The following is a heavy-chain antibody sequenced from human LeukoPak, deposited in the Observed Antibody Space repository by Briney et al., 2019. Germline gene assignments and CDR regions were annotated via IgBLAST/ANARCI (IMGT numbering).Heavy chain of an antibody. CDR2: ISGSGGST. J-gene: IGHJ4*02. D-gene: IGHD3-22*01. CDR1: GFTFSSYA. Sequence: GGSLRLSCAASGFTFSSYAMSWVRQAPGKGLEWVSAISGSGGSTYYADSVKGRFTISRDNAKNSLYLQMNSLRAEDTAVYYCARNPFYDSSGYHDYWGQGTLVTVSS. CDR3: ARNPFYDSSGYHDY. V-gene: IGHV3-23*01.